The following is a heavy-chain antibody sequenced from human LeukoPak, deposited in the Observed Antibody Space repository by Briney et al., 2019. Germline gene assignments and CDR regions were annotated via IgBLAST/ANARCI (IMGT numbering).Heavy chain of an antibody. CDR3: ARGGRVTVVMPFDY. J-gene: IGHJ4*02. CDR2: MYLSGTT. Sequence: SETLSLTCTVSGDSINSLDLWSWVRQPPGKGLEWIGEMYLSGTTHSNPSVKSRVTISVDTSKNQFSLKLSSVTAEDTAVYYCARGGRVTVVMPFDYWGQGTLVTVSS. V-gene: IGHV4-4*02. CDR1: GDSINSLDL. D-gene: IGHD2-15*01.